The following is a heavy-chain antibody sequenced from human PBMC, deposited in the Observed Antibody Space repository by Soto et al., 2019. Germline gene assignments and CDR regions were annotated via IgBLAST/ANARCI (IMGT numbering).Heavy chain of an antibody. Sequence: ASVKVSCKASGYTFTSYGISWVRQAPGQGLEWMGWISAYNGNTNYAQKLQGRVTMTTDTSISTAYMELSSLRSEDTAVYYCARGPSPDGDYGDYDPSGYYYYYMDVWGKGTTVTVSS. CDR3: ARGPSPDGDYGDYDPSGYYYYYMDV. CDR2: ISAYNGNT. D-gene: IGHD4-17*01. V-gene: IGHV1-18*01. J-gene: IGHJ6*03. CDR1: GYTFTSYG.